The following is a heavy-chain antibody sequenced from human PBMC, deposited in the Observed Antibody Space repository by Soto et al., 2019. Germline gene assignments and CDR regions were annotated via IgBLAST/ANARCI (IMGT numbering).Heavy chain of an antibody. D-gene: IGHD1-7*01. CDR1: GGTFSKSG. CDR2: IMPTSGRP. V-gene: IGHV1-69*01. CDR3: ARTTITGTSPPRGFFDL. Sequence: QVQLVQSGAEVKKPGSSVKVSCKASGGTFSKSGISWVRQAPGQGLECMGVIMPTSGRPDYAQKFQGRVIITADESTSPAYMELSGLTSEDTAVYYCARTTITGTSPPRGFFDLWGRGTLVTVSS. J-gene: IGHJ2*01.